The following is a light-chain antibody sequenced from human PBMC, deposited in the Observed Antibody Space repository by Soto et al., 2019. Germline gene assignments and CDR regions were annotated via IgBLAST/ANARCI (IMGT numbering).Light chain of an antibody. CDR2: DAS. Sequence: DIQMTQSPSSLSASEGDRVTITCQASHDISNYLNWYQQKPGKAPKLLIYDASHLETGVPSRFSGSGSGTDFTFTISSLQPEDIATYYCQQFDNLPLTFGGGTKVEIK. V-gene: IGKV1-33*01. CDR3: QQFDNLPLT. CDR1: HDISNY. J-gene: IGKJ4*01.